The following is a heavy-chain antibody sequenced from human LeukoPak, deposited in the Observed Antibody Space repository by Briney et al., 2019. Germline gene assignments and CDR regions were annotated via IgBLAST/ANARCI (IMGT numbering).Heavy chain of an antibody. CDR1: GGSISSYY. D-gene: IGHD2-15*01. Sequence: SETLSLTCTVSGGSISSYYWSWIRQPAGKGLEWIGRIYTSGSTNYNPSLKSRVTMSVDTSKNQFSLKLSSVTAADTAVYYCAREELGYCSGGSCYPNWFDPWGQGTLLTVSS. J-gene: IGHJ5*02. CDR3: AREELGYCSGGSCYPNWFDP. CDR2: IYTSGST. V-gene: IGHV4-4*07.